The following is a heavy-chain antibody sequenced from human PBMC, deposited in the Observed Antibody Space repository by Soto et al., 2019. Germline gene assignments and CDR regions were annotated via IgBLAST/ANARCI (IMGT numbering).Heavy chain of an antibody. D-gene: IGHD3-22*01. J-gene: IGHJ4*02. CDR1: GGSISSGDYY. Sequence: SETLSLTCTVSGGSISSGDYYWSWIRQPPGKGLEWIGYIYYSGSTYYNPSLKSQVAISVDTSKNQVSLKLSSVTAADTAVYYCARAYGPLDSSGYYYYFDYWGQGTLVT. V-gene: IGHV4-30-4*01. CDR2: IYYSGST. CDR3: ARAYGPLDSSGYYYYFDY.